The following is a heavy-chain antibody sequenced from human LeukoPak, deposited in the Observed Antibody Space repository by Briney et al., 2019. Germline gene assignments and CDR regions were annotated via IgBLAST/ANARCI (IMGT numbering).Heavy chain of an antibody. CDR1: GFTFSNFA. Sequence: GGSLRLSCAASGFTFSNFAMTWVRQAPGKGLEWVSSIVGSSSTYYADSLKGRFTISRDNAKNSLYLQMNSLRDADTAVYYCARDNLAVPGGDCWGQGTLVTVSS. D-gene: IGHD6-19*01. CDR3: ARDNLAVPGGDC. CDR2: IVGSSST. V-gene: IGHV3-21*01. J-gene: IGHJ4*02.